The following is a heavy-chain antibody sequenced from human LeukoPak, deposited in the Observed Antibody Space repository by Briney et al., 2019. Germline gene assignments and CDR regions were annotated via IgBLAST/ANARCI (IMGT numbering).Heavy chain of an antibody. CDR1: GFNFSSYW. J-gene: IGHJ5*02. V-gene: IGHV3-23*01. CDR3: AKESSIMTS. CDR2: ISGSGDST. Sequence: GGSLRLSCAASGFNFSSYWMSWVRQAPGKGLEWVSAISGSGDSTYYADSVKGRFTISRDNSMNTLYLQMNSLRAEDTAIYYCAKESSIMTSWGQGTLVTVSS. D-gene: IGHD3-10*01.